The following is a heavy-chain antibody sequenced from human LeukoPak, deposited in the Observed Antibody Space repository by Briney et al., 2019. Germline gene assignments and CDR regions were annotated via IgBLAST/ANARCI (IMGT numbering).Heavy chain of an antibody. D-gene: IGHD2-15*01. CDR3: ARGRAYCSGGSCYHYYYYGMDV. V-gene: IGHV1-69*04. CDR1: GGTFSSYA. Sequence: SVKVSYKASGGTFSSYAISWVRQAPGQGLEWMGRIIPILGIANYAQKFQGRVTITADKSTSTAYMELSSLRSEDTAVYYCARGRAYCSGGSCYHYYYYGMDVWGQGTTVTVSS. CDR2: IIPILGIA. J-gene: IGHJ6*02.